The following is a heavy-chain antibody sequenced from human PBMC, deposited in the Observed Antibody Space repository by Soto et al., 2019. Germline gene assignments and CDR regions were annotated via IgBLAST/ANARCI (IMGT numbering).Heavy chain of an antibody. CDR2: INHSGST. Sequence: ASETLSLTCAVYGGSFSGYYWSWIRQPPGKGLEWIGEINHSGSTNYNPSLKSRVTISVDTSKNQFSLKLSSVTAADTAVYYCARRTAAGGMDVWGQGTTVTVSS. CDR1: GGSFSGYY. D-gene: IGHD6-13*01. J-gene: IGHJ6*02. V-gene: IGHV4-34*01. CDR3: ARRTAAGGMDV.